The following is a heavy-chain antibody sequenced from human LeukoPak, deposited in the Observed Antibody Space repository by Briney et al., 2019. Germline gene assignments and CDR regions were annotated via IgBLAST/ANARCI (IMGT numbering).Heavy chain of an antibody. V-gene: IGHV3-9*01. Sequence: GRSLRLSCAATGFTFKDYGMHWVRQPPGKGLEWVTSINWNGGGTDYADSVKGRFTISRDNAKNSLYLQLSSLRPEDTALYYCAKHMRATNTYSFFGLDVWGQGTTVTVSS. D-gene: IGHD1-26*01. J-gene: IGHJ6*02. CDR3: AKHMRATNTYSFFGLDV. CDR2: INWNGGGT. CDR1: GFTFKDYG.